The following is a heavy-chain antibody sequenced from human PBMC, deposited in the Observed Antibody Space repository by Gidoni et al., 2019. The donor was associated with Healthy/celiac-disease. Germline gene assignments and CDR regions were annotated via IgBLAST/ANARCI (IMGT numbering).Heavy chain of an antibody. CDR2: IWYDGSNK. V-gene: IGHV3-33*01. CDR3: ARDVVPAAMRNWFDP. CDR1: GFTFSSYG. J-gene: IGHJ5*02. D-gene: IGHD2-2*01. Sequence: QVQLVESGGGVVQPGRSLRLSCAASGFTFSSYGMNWVRQAPGKGLAWVAVIWYDGSNKYYADSVKGRFTISRDNSKNTLYLQMNSLRAEDTAVYYCARDVVPAAMRNWFDPWGQGTLVTVSS.